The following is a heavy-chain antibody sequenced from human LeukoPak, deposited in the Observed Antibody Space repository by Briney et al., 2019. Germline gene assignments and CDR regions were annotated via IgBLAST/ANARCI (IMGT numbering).Heavy chain of an antibody. CDR1: GDSINNYY. J-gene: IGHJ5*02. V-gene: IGHV4-34*01. Sequence: PSETLSLTCTVSGDSINNYYWSWIRQPPGKGLEWIGEINHSGSTNYNPSLKSRVTISVDTSKNQFSLKLSSVTAADTAVYYCARVVAAAGNNWFDPWGQGTLVTVSS. D-gene: IGHD6-13*01. CDR3: ARVVAAAGNNWFDP. CDR2: INHSGST.